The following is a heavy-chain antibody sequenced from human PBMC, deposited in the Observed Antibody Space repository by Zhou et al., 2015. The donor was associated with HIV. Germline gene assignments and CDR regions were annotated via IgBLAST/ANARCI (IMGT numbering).Heavy chain of an antibody. V-gene: IGHV1-69*06. CDR2: IIPIFGTA. Sequence: QVQLVQSGAEVKKPGSSVKVSCKASGGTFSSYAISWVRQAPGQGLEWMGGIIPIFGTANYAQKFQGRVTITADKSTSTAYMELSSLRSEDTAVYYCARDRDKPRGVIVPSWFDPWGQGTLVTVS. CDR3: ARDRDKPRGVIVPSWFDP. J-gene: IGHJ5*02. D-gene: IGHD3-16*02. CDR1: GGTFSSYA.